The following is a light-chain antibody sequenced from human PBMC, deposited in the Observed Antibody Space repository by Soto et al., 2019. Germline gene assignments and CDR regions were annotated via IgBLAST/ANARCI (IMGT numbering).Light chain of an antibody. CDR2: DAF. J-gene: IGKJ4*01. V-gene: IGKV3-11*01. CDR3: QQHNGWPLT. CDR1: HTVGYD. Sequence: EVVLTQSPATLSLSPGERAILSCRASHTVGYDLAWYQQRPGQAPRLLISDAFNRATGIPARFIGSGSGTDFTLTISSLEDEDVAVYYCQQHNGWPLTFGGGTKVEI.